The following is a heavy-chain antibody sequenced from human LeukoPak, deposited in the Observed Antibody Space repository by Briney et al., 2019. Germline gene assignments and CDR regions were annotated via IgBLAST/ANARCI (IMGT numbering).Heavy chain of an antibody. V-gene: IGHV1-2*02. CDR1: GYTFTGYY. CDR3: ARHMRSESPSNWFDP. Sequence: ASVKVSCKASGYTFTGYYMRWVRQAPGQGLEWMGWINPNSGGTNYAQKFQGRVTMTRDTSISTAYMELSRLRSDDTAVYYCARHMRSESPSNWFDPWGQGTLVTVSS. D-gene: IGHD2-2*01. J-gene: IGHJ5*02. CDR2: INPNSGGT.